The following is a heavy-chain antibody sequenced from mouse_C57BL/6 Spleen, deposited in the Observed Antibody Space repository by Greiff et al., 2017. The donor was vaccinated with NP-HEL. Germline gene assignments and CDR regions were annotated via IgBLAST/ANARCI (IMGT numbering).Heavy chain of an antibody. Sequence: EVQGVESGGGLVKPGGSLKLSCAASGFTFSSYTMSWVRQTPEKRLEWVATISGGGGNTYYPDSVKGRFTISRDNAKNTLYLQMSSLRSEDTALYYCARGGLTGTLAYWGQGTLVTVSA. J-gene: IGHJ3*01. CDR3: ARGGLTGTLAY. D-gene: IGHD4-1*01. V-gene: IGHV5-9*01. CDR1: GFTFSSYT. CDR2: ISGGGGNT.